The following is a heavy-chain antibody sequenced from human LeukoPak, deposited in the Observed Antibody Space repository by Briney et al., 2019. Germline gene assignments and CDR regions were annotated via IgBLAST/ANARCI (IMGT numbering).Heavy chain of an antibody. CDR2: INSDGSWT. J-gene: IGHJ4*02. D-gene: IGHD3-22*01. V-gene: IGHV3-74*01. CDR3: ARPGDSSGYYYPDY. CDR1: GSYW. Sequence: PGGSLRLSCAASGSYWMHWVRQAPGKGLVWVSHINSDGSWTSYADSVKGRFTISRDNSKNTLYLQMNSLRAEDTAVYYCARPGDSSGYYYPDYWGQGTLVTVSS.